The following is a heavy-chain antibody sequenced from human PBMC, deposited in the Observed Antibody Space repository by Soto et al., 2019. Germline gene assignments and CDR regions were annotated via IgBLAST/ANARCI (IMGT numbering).Heavy chain of an antibody. D-gene: IGHD1-20*01. V-gene: IGHV4-59*01. CDR3: GRDRYNQRVFDI. CDR1: GGSISSYY. Sequence: PSETLSLTCTVSGGSISSYYWSWIRQPPGKGLEWIGYIYYSGSTNYNPSLKSRVTISVDTSKNQFSLKLGSVTAADTAVYDCGRDRYNQRVFDIWGKGTMVTVSS. CDR2: IYYSGST. J-gene: IGHJ3*02.